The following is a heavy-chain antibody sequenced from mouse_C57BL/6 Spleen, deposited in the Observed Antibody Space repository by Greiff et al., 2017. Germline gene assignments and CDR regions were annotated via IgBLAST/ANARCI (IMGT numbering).Heavy chain of an antibody. J-gene: IGHJ2*01. CDR3: ARSLITTVVPNWFYYFDY. D-gene: IGHD1-1*01. CDR1: GYSFTSYY. Sequence: VQLQQSGPELVKPGASVKISCKASGYSFTSYYIHWVKQRPGQGLEWIGWIYPGSGNTKYNEKFKGKATLTADTSSSTAYMQLSSLTSVDSAVXYCARSLITTVVPNWFYYFDYWGQGTTLTVSS. CDR2: IYPGSGNT. V-gene: IGHV1-66*01.